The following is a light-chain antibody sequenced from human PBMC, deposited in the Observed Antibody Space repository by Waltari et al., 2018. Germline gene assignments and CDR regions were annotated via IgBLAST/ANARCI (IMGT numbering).Light chain of an antibody. Sequence: DIQMTQSPFSLSASVGDRVTITCRASQSISSYLNWYQQKPVKAPKLLIYAASSLQSGIPSRFSGSGSGRDFTLSISSLQPEDFATYCCQQSSTNPYTFGQGTKLEI. CDR1: QSISSY. V-gene: IGKV1-39*01. CDR3: QQSSTNPYT. CDR2: AAS. J-gene: IGKJ2*01.